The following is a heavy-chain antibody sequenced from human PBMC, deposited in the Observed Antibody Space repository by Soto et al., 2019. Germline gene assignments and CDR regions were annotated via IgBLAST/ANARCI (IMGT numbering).Heavy chain of an antibody. CDR3: ARLGGYCSSTSCYGYYGMDV. J-gene: IGHJ6*02. CDR2: IYYSGST. CDR1: GGSISSSSYY. D-gene: IGHD2-2*01. Sequence: SETLSLTCTVSGGSISSSSYYWGWIRQPPGKGLEWIGNIYYSGSTYYNPSLKSRVTISVDTSKNQFSLKVSSVTVADTAVYYCARLGGYCSSTSCYGYYGMDVWGQGTTVTVSS. V-gene: IGHV4-39*01.